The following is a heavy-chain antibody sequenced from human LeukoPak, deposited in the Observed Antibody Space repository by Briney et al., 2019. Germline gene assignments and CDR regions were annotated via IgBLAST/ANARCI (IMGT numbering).Heavy chain of an antibody. Sequence: TGRSLRLSCAASGFTFSSYGMHWVRQAPGKGLEWVAVIWYDGSNKYYADSVKGRFTISRDNSKNTLYLQMNSLRAEDTAVYYCARDGAPDSSGYYYYGMDVWGQGTTVTVSS. D-gene: IGHD3-22*01. J-gene: IGHJ6*02. V-gene: IGHV3-33*01. CDR2: IWYDGSNK. CDR3: ARDGAPDSSGYYYYGMDV. CDR1: GFTFSSYG.